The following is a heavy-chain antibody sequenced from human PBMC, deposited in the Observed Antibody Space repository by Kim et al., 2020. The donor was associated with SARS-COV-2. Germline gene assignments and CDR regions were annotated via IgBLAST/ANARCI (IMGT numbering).Heavy chain of an antibody. Sequence: SETLSLTCAVSGDSISSGGYSWSWIRQPPGKGLEWIGYIYYSGSTYHNPSLKSRVTISVDRPKNQFSLKLSSGTAADTAVYYCARGVGYFDYWGQGTLVT. V-gene: IGHV4-30-2*01. CDR2: IYYSGST. J-gene: IGHJ4*02. CDR1: GDSISSGGYS. CDR3: ARGVGYFDY.